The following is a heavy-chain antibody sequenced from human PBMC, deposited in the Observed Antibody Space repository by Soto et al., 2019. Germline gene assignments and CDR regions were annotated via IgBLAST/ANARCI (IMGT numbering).Heavy chain of an antibody. D-gene: IGHD4-17*01. J-gene: IGHJ5*02. CDR1: GGSISSYY. CDR3: AREKDYALNWFDP. CDR2: IYYSGST. V-gene: IGHV4-59*01. Sequence: TSETLSLTCTVSGGSISSYYWSWIRQPPGKGLEWIGYIYYSGSTNYDPSLKSRVTISVDTSKNQFSLKLSSVTAADTAVYYCAREKDYALNWFDPWGQGTLVTVSS.